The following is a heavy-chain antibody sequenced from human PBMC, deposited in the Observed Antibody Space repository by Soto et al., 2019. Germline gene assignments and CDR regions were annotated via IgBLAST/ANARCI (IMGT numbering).Heavy chain of an antibody. J-gene: IGHJ3*02. CDR3: ASDKYCGGDCYLDAFDI. Sequence: LRLSCAASGFTFSSYAMSWVRQAPGKGLEWVSAISGSGGSTYYADSVKGRFTISRDNSKNTLYLQMNSLRAEDTAVYYCASDKYCGGDCYLDAFDIWGQGTMVTVSS. CDR2: ISGSGGST. CDR1: GFTFSSYA. V-gene: IGHV3-23*01. D-gene: IGHD2-21*02.